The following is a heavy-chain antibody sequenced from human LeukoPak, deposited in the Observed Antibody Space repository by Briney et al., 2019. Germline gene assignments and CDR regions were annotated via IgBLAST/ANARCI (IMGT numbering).Heavy chain of an antibody. CDR3: ARGYCSSTGCYKNWFDP. D-gene: IGHD2-2*02. CDR1: GFTFSTYW. V-gene: IGHV3-7*05. Sequence: GGSLRLSCAASGFTFSTYWMNWVRQARGKGLEWVANIKHDGSEINYMDSVKGRFTISRDNAKNSLYLQMNSLRTEDTAVYYCARGYCSSTGCYKNWFDPWGQGTLVTVSS. J-gene: IGHJ5*02. CDR2: IKHDGSEI.